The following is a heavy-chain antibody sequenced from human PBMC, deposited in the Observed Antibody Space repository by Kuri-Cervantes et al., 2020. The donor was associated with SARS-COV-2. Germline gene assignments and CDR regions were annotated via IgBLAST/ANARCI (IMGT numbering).Heavy chain of an antibody. V-gene: IGHV4-31*03. J-gene: IGHJ4*02. CDR1: GGSISSGGYY. CDR2: IYYSGST. CDR3: ARDSSSWDYYFDY. D-gene: IGHD6-13*01. Sequence: LRLSCTVSGGSISSGGYYWSWIRQHPGKGLEWIGYIYYSGSTYYNPSLKSRVTISVDTSKNQFSLKLSSVTAADTAVYYCARDSSSWDYYFDYWGQGPLVTVSS.